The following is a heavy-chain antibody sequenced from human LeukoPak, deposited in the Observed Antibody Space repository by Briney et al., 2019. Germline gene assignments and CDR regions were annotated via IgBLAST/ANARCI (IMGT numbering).Heavy chain of an antibody. Sequence: GGSLRLSCAASGFTFTIYSMSWVRQAPGKGLEWVSAISGSGGSTYYADSVKGRFAISRDNSKNTLYLQMNSLRAEDTAVYYCAKDRNARIIAVAGTFSEWGQGTLVTVSS. D-gene: IGHD6-19*01. V-gene: IGHV3-23*01. J-gene: IGHJ4*02. CDR2: ISGSGGST. CDR1: GFTFTIYS. CDR3: AKDRNARIIAVAGTFSE.